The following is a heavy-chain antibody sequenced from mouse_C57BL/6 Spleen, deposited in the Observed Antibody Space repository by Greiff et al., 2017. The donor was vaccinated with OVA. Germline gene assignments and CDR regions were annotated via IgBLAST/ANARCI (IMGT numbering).Heavy chain of an antibody. Sequence: DVKLVESGGGLVKPGGSLKLSCAASGFTFSSYAMSWVRQTPEKRLEWVATISDGGSYTYYPDNVKGRFTISRDNAKNNLYLQMSHLKSEDTAMYYCAREGLYYDYLYAMDYWGQGTSVTVSS. CDR1: GFTFSSYA. J-gene: IGHJ4*01. D-gene: IGHD2-4*01. V-gene: IGHV5-4*01. CDR2: ISDGGSYT. CDR3: AREGLYYDYLYAMDY.